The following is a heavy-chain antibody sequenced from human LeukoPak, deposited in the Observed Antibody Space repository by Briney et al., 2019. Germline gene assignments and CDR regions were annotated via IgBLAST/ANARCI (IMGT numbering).Heavy chain of an antibody. J-gene: IGHJ4*02. V-gene: IGHV3-20*04. D-gene: IGHD3-10*01. Sequence: GGSLRLSCAASGFTFDDYGMSWVRQAPGKGLEWVSGINWNGGRTGYADSVKGRFTISRDNAKNSLYLQMNSLRAEDTAVYYCASGLLWFGESSKGRLDYWGEGTLVTVSS. CDR1: GFTFDDYG. CDR2: INWNGGRT. CDR3: ASGLLWFGESSKGRLDY.